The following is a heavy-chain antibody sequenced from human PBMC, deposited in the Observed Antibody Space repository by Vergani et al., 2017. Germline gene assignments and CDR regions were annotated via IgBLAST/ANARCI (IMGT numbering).Heavy chain of an antibody. J-gene: IGHJ5*02. CDR3: ARDMEGYYGSGSYYTWFDP. D-gene: IGHD3-10*01. CDR2: TYYRSKWYN. V-gene: IGHV6-1*01. Sequence: QVQLQESGPGLVKPSQTLSLTCAISGDSVSSNSAAWNWIRQSPSRGLEWLGRTYYRSKWYNDYAVSVKSRITINPNTSKNQFSLQLNSVTPEDTAGYYCARDMEGYYGSGSYYTWFDPWGQGTLVTVSS. CDR1: GDSVSSNSAA.